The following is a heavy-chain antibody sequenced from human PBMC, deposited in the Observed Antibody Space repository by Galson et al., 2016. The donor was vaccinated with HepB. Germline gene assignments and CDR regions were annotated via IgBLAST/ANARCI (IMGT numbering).Heavy chain of an antibody. J-gene: IGHJ4*02. CDR3: ARGLPIFGVVRALDY. CDR2: TYSGSTT. V-gene: IGHV3-66*01. CDR1: GFSVSTKY. Sequence: SLRLSCAASGFSVSTKYISWVRQAPGKGLEWVSVTYSGSTTYYADSVKDRFTISRDNSKNTVYLQMNSLRAENTAVYYCARGLPIFGVVRALDYWGQGTLVTVPS. D-gene: IGHD3-3*01.